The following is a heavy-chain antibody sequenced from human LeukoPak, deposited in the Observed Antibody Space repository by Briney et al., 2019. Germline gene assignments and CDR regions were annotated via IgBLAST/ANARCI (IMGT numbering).Heavy chain of an antibody. D-gene: IGHD6-19*01. V-gene: IGHV3-7*01. Sequence: PGGSLRLSCAVSGFTFSSHWMSWVRQAPGKGPEWVANIKPDGGAQYYADSVRGRFTISRDSAKNSVFLQMNSLRAEDTAVYHCARPYGIGWSGLEHWGRGTLVTVSS. CDR2: IKPDGGAQ. CDR1: GFTFSSHW. J-gene: IGHJ4*02. CDR3: ARPYGIGWSGLEH.